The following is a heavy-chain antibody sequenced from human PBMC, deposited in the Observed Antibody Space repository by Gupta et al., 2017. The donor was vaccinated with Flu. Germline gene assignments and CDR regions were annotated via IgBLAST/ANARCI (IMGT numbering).Heavy chain of an antibody. J-gene: IGHJ4*02. Sequence: QVQLQQWGAGLLKPSETLSLTCAVYGGSFSGYYWSWIRQPPGKGLEWIGEINHSGSTNYNPSLKSRVTISVDTSKNQFSLKLSSVTAADTAVYYCARTDSSGYGHNYWGQGTLVTVSS. CDR2: INHSGST. V-gene: IGHV4-34*01. D-gene: IGHD3-22*01. CDR3: ARTDSSGYGHNY. CDR1: GGSFSGYY.